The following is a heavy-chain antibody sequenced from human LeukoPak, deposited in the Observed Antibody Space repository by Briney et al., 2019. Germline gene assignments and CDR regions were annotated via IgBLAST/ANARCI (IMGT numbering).Heavy chain of an antibody. Sequence: PSETLSLTCTVSGDSITSSAFSWGWIRQAPGKGLEWIGNIFHGGNTHYNPSLKSRVTMSVDTSKNQFSLKLSSVTAADTAVYYCARVRVQTTMVRGVITTGGDWFDPWGQGTLVTVSS. J-gene: IGHJ5*02. CDR2: IFHGGNT. CDR1: GDSITSSAFS. CDR3: ARVRVQTTMVRGVITTGGDWFDP. V-gene: IGHV4-39*07. D-gene: IGHD3-10*01.